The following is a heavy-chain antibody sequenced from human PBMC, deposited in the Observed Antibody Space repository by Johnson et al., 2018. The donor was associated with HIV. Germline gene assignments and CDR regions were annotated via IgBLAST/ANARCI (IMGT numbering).Heavy chain of an antibody. CDR1: GFTFSRYA. V-gene: IGHV3-64*01. CDR2: ISSNGGST. Sequence: EVQLVESGGGLVQPGGSLRLSCVASGFTFSRYAIHWVRQAPGKGLEYVSGISSNGGSTYYAHSVKGRFIISRDNSKNTLYLQMGSLRAEDMAVYYCAREESSPGVVAFDIWGQGTMVTVSS. D-gene: IGHD6-13*01. J-gene: IGHJ3*02. CDR3: AREESSPGVVAFDI.